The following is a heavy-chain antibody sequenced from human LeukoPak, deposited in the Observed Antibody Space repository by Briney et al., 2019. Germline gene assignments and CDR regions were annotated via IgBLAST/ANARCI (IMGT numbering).Heavy chain of an antibody. CDR1: GYTFTSYY. J-gene: IGHJ2*01. CDR3: TIAAAGTTDWYFDL. D-gene: IGHD6-13*01. CDR2: ISPSGGST. Sequence: VASVKVSCKASGYTFTSYYMHWVRQAPGQGLEWMGIISPSGGSTSYAQKFQGRVTMTRDTSTSTAYMELSSLRSEDTAVYYCTIAAAGTTDWYFDLWGRGTLVTVSS. V-gene: IGHV1-46*01.